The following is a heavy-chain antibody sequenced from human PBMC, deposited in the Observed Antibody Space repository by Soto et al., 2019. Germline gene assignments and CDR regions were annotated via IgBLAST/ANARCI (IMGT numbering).Heavy chain of an antibody. CDR1: GGTFSSYA. Sequence: SLKVSCKASGGTFSSYAISWVRQAPGQGLEWMGGIIPIFGTANYAQKFQGRVTITADESTSTAYMELSSLRSEDTAVYYCASRVDGYNSHYYYGMDVWGQGTTVTV. CDR2: IIPIFGTA. D-gene: IGHD5-12*01. V-gene: IGHV1-69*13. J-gene: IGHJ6*02. CDR3: ASRVDGYNSHYYYGMDV.